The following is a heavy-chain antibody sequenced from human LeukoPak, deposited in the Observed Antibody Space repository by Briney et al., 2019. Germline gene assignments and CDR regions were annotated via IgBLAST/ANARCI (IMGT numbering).Heavy chain of an antibody. CDR3: ARDKAIAARDAFDI. D-gene: IGHD6-6*01. CDR1: GFTFSSYA. Sequence: PGGSLRLSCAASGFTFSSYAMHWVRQAPGKGLEWVAVISYDGSNKYYADSVKGRFTISRDNSKNTLYLQMNSLRAEDTAVYYCARDKAIAARDAFDIWGQGTMVTVSS. J-gene: IGHJ3*02. CDR2: ISYDGSNK. V-gene: IGHV3-30-3*01.